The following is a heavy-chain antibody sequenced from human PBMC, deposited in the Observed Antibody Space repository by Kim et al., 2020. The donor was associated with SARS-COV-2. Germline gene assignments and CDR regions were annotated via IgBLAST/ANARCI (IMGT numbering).Heavy chain of an antibody. CDR3: ARDDRYGDFGYYYYGMDV. D-gene: IGHD4-17*01. CDR1: GYTFTSYY. V-gene: IGHV1-46*01. J-gene: IGHJ6*02. Sequence: ASVKVSCKASGYTFTSYYMHWVRQAPGQGLEWMGIINPSGGSTSYAQKFQGRVTMTRDTSTSTVYMELSSLRSEDTAVYYCARDDRYGDFGYYYYGMDVWGQGTTVTVSS. CDR2: INPSGGST.